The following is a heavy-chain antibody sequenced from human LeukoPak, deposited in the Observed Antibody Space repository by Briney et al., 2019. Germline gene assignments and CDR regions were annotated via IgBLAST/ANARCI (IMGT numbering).Heavy chain of an antibody. D-gene: IGHD3-22*01. CDR3: ARGGLGGYYFFDY. CDR2: ISSSSSYI. CDR1: GFTFSSYS. Sequence: GGSLRLSCAASGFTFSSYSMNWVRQAPGKGLEWVSSISSSSSYIYYADSVKGRFTISRDNAKNSLYLQMNSLRAEDTAVYSCARGGLGGYYFFDYWGQGTLVTVSS. V-gene: IGHV3-21*01. J-gene: IGHJ4*02.